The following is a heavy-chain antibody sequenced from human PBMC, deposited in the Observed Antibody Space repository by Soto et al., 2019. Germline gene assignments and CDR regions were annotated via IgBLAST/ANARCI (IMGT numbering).Heavy chain of an antibody. D-gene: IGHD6-13*01. V-gene: IGHV4-4*02. CDR2: IYHSGTT. CDR1: GASISNTNW. CDR3: AIPGAGDFDY. J-gene: IGHJ4*02. Sequence: QVQLQESGPGLVEPSGTLSLTCAVSGASISNTNWWSWVRQPPGKGLEWIGEIYHSGTTNCDPSLKSRVTTSVDKSKNQFSLKLSSVTAADTAVYYCAIPGAGDFDYWGQGTLVTVSS.